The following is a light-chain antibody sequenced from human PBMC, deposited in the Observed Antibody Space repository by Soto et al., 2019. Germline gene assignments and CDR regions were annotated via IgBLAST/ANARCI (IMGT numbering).Light chain of an antibody. V-gene: IGLV3-1*01. CDR1: KLGDKY. J-gene: IGLJ1*01. CDR3: QAWDSRTNV. Sequence: SHELTQPPSVSVSPGQTASITCSGDKLGDKYACWYQQKPGQSPVLVIYQDSKRPSGIPERFSGSNSGNTATLTISGTQAMDEADYYCQAWDSRTNVFGTGTKLTVL. CDR2: QDS.